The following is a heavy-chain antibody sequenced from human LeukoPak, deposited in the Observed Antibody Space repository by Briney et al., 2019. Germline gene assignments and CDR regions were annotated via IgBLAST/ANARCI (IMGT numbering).Heavy chain of an antibody. D-gene: IGHD3-16*01. CDR3: ARSRAAVVMGELIPSFYYGMDV. Sequence: GGSLRLSCAASGFTFSNYWMNWVRQVPGKGLEWVATIKQDGGERYYVDSVEGRFTISRDNGKTSVFLQMNSLRADDTAVYYCARSRAAVVMGELIPSFYYGMDVWGQGTTVTVSS. J-gene: IGHJ6*02. CDR1: GFTFSNYW. V-gene: IGHV3-7*03. CDR2: IKQDGGER.